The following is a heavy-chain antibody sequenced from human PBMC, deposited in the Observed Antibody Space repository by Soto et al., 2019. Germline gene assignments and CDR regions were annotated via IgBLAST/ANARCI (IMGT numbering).Heavy chain of an antibody. CDR1: GNTFSNYY. CDR2: INPSGGHT. CDR3: ARGDHVVVVTAVFDF. J-gene: IGHJ4*02. V-gene: IGHV1-46*03. D-gene: IGHD2-21*02. Sequence: ASVKVSCKASGNTFSNYYIHWVRQAPGQGLEWMGTINPSGGHTTYAQKFLGRVTMTRDSSTSTLYMELTSLRFEDTAVYYCARGDHVVVVTAVFDFLVKGTLVTGSP.